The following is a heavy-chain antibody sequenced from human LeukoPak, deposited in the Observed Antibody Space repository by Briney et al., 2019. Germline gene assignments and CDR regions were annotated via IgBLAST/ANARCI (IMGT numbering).Heavy chain of an antibody. J-gene: IGHJ4*02. CDR3: ARDLTDDFWSGYHFDY. CDR2: ISSSSNYI. V-gene: IGHV3-21*01. CDR1: GFTFNNYC. Sequence: PGGSLRLSCAASGFTFNNYCMNWVRQAPGKGLEWVSSISSSSNYIYHADSVKGRFTISRDNAENSLYLQMNSLRAEDTAVYYCARDLTDDFWSGYHFDYWGQGTLVTVSS. D-gene: IGHD3-3*01.